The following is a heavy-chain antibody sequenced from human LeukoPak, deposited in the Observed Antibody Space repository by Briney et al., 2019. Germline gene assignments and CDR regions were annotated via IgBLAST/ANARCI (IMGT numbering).Heavy chain of an antibody. CDR3: AREAMYSYGNNFDY. J-gene: IGHJ4*02. D-gene: IGHD5-18*01. CDR1: GGSISSGAFS. CDR2: IYHTGSA. Sequence: SETLSLTCVVSGGSISSGAFSWSWIRQPPGKGLEWIGYIYHTGSAYYNLSLKSRVTISLDRSKNQFSLRLSSVTAADTAVYHCAREAMYSYGNNFDYWGQGTLVTVSS. V-gene: IGHV4-30-2*01.